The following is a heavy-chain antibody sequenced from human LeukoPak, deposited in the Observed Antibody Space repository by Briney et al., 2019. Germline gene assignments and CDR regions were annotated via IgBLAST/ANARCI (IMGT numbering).Heavy chain of an antibody. CDR1: GVSIVRHY. CDR3: ARDGEGDEGWDY. Sequence: SETLSLTCTVSGVSIVRHYWIWIRQPPGKGLEWIGHISYSGSTNYNPSIKSRVTISVDTSKNQVSLRLSSVTAADTAVYYCARDGEGDEGWDYWGQGTLVTVSS. V-gene: IGHV4-59*11. J-gene: IGHJ4*02. CDR2: ISYSGST. D-gene: IGHD7-27*01.